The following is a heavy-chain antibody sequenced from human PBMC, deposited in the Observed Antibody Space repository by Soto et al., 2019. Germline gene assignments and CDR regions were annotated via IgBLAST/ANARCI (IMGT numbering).Heavy chain of an antibody. CDR2: INHSGST. CDR3: ARGGRYYYGSGMLYYYYGMDV. D-gene: IGHD3-10*01. Sequence: KPSETLSLTCAVYGGSFSGYYWSWIRQPPGKGLEWIGEINHSGSTNYNPSLKSRVTISVDTSKNQFSLKLSSVTAADTAVYYCARGGRYYYGSGMLYYYYGMDVWGQGTTVTVSS. CDR1: GGSFSGYY. V-gene: IGHV4-34*01. J-gene: IGHJ6*02.